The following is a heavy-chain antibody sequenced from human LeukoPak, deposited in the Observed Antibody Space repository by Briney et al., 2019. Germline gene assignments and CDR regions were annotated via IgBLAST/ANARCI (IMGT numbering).Heavy chain of an antibody. CDR2: ISPNSGVP. D-gene: IGHD6-13*01. Sequence: ASVKVSCKASGYTFTGYYIHWVRQAPGQGLEWLGRISPNSGVPNYAQKFQGRVTMTRDMSVNTVYMELSALKSDDTGGYYCVLEGYYSTSWDGRFDPRPEGTGVTVSS. CDR1: GYTFTGYY. J-gene: IGHJ5*02. CDR3: VLEGYYSTSWDGRFDP. V-gene: IGHV1-2*05.